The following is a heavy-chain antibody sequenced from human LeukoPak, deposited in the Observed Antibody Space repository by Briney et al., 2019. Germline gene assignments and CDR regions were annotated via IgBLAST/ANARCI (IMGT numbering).Heavy chain of an antibody. V-gene: IGHV1-18*01. CDR2: IRAYNGDT. CDR1: PDTFTRYG. D-gene: IGHD6-19*01. CDR3: ATTTATSGSSLY. Sequence: ASVKVSCKASPDTFTRYGITWVRQAPGQGLEWMGWIRAYNGDTNYAQKFQGRATMTAERSTNTAYMELRGLTFDDTAVFYCATTTATSGSSLYWGQGTLVNVAS. J-gene: IGHJ4*02.